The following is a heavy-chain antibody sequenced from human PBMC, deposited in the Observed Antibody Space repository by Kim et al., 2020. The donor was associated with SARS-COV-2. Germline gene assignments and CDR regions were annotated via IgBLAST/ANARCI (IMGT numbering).Heavy chain of an antibody. CDR3: ARDGVLRFLEWSFDY. V-gene: IGHV1-2*06. D-gene: IGHD3-3*01. Sequence: ASVKVSCKASGYTFTGYYMHWVRQAPGQGLEWMGRINPNSGGTNYAQKFQGRVTMTRDTSISTAYMKLSRLRSDDTAVYYCARDGVLRFLEWSFDYWGQGTLVTVSS. J-gene: IGHJ4*02. CDR2: INPNSGGT. CDR1: GYTFTGYY.